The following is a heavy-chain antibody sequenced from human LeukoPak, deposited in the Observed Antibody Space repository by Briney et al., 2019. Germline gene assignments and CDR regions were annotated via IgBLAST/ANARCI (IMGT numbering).Heavy chain of an antibody. D-gene: IGHD3-10*01. V-gene: IGHV4-30-4*01. J-gene: IGHJ4*02. Sequence: PSETLSLTCTVSGGSISSGDYYWSWIRQPPGKGLEWIGYIYYSGNTNYNPSLKSRVTISVDTSKNQFSLKLSSVTAADTAVYYCARGVSARRYYYGSGSSPPYFDYWGQGTLVTVSS. CDR1: GGSISSGDYY. CDR3: ARGVSARRYYYGSGSSPPYFDY. CDR2: IYYSGNT.